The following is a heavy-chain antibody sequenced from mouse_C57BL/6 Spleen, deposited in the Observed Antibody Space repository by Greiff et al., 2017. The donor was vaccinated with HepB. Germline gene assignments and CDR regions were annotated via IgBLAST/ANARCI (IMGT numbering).Heavy chain of an antibody. CDR1: GYSITSGYY. J-gene: IGHJ3*01. CDR3: ARDTTGGFAY. CDR2: ISYDGSN. D-gene: IGHD1-1*01. V-gene: IGHV3-6*01. Sequence: EVKLQESGPGLVKPSQSLSLTCSVTGYSITSGYYWNWIRQFPGNKLEWMGYISYDGSNNYNPSLKNRISITRDTSKNQFFLKLNSVTTEDTATYYCARDTTGGFAYWGQGTLVTVSA.